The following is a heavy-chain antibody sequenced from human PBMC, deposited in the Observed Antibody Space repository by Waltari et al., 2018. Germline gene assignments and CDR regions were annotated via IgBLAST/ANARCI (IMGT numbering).Heavy chain of an antibody. CDR3: ARGRTIFGVVIRWLGMDV. Sequence: QVQLQQWGAGLLKPSETLSLTCAVYGGSFSGYYWSWIRKPPGTGLEWIGEINHSGSNNYNPSLKSRVTISVDTSKNQFSLKLSSVTAADTAVYYCARGRTIFGVVIRWLGMDVWGQGTTVTVSS. CDR1: GGSFSGYY. V-gene: IGHV4-34*01. J-gene: IGHJ6*02. D-gene: IGHD3-3*01. CDR2: INHSGSN.